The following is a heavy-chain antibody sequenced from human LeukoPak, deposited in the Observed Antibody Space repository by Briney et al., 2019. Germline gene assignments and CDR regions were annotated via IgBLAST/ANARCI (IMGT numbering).Heavy chain of an antibody. CDR1: GGSISSYY. D-gene: IGHD3-16*02. J-gene: IGHJ6*02. Sequence: SETLSLTCTVSGGSISSYYWSWIRQPPGKGLEWIGYIYYSGSTNYNPSLKSRVTISVDTSKNQFSLKLSSVTAADTAVYYCARGIGGSDYHGMDVWGQGTTVTVSS. V-gene: IGHV4-59*08. CDR3: ARGIGGSDYHGMDV. CDR2: IYYSGST.